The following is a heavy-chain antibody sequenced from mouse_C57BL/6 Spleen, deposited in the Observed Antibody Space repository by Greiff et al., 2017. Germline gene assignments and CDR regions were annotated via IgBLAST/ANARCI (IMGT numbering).Heavy chain of an antibody. CDR1: GYTFTSYW. V-gene: IGHV1-64*01. J-gene: IGHJ4*01. CDR3: AKGPGTSYAMDY. D-gene: IGHD4-1*01. Sequence: VQLQQPGAELVKPGASVKLSCKASGYTFTSYWMHWVKQRPGQGLEWIGMIHPTSGSTNYNEKFKSKATLTVDKSSSTAYMQLSSLTSEDSAVFYSAKGPGTSYAMDYRGQGTSVTVSS. CDR2: IHPTSGST.